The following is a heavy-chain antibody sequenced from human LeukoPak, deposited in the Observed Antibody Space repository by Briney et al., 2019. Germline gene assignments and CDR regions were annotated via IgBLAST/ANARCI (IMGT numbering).Heavy chain of an antibody. CDR3: ASNYCSSASCYYYFDN. Sequence: SETLSLTCAVSGASISSYYWSWIRQPPGKGLEWIGYIYHSGSTNYNPSLKSRVIISVDTSKNQFSLKLSSVTAADTAVYYCASNYCSSASCYYYFDNWGQGTLVTVSS. J-gene: IGHJ4*01. V-gene: IGHV4-59*01. D-gene: IGHD2-2*01. CDR2: IYHSGST. CDR1: GASISSYY.